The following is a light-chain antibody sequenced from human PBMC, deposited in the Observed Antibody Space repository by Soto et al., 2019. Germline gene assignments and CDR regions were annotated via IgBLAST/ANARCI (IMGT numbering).Light chain of an antibody. Sequence: QSALTQPASVSGSPGQSITISCTGTSSDVGGYRYVSWFQQHPGKAPKLIIYEVNNRPSGVSARFSGSKSGNTASLTISGLQAEDEADYYCNPYTSTAPDVFGTGTKLTVL. CDR2: EVN. J-gene: IGLJ1*01. CDR3: NPYTSTAPDV. CDR1: SSDVGGYRY. V-gene: IGLV2-14*01.